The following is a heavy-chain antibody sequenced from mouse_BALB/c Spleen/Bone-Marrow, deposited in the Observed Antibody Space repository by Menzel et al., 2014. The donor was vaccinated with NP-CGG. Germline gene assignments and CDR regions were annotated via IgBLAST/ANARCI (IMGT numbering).Heavy chain of an antibody. V-gene: IGHV1S81*02. D-gene: IGHD2-4*01. Sequence: VQLQQSGAELVKPGASVKLSCKASGYTFTSYWMHWVKQTPGQGLEWIGEINPSNGRTNYNEKFKSKATLTVDKSSSTTYMQLSRLTSEDSAVYYYAGWEITLAYWGQGTLVTVSA. J-gene: IGHJ3*01. CDR1: GYTFTSYW. CDR3: AGWEITLAY. CDR2: INPSNGRT.